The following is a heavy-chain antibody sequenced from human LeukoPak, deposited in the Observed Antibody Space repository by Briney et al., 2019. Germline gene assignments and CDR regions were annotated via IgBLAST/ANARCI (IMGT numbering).Heavy chain of an antibody. CDR1: GFTFSSYS. CDR3: AREGEWELRYFDY. J-gene: IGHJ4*02. D-gene: IGHD1-26*01. Sequence: PGGSLRLSCAASGFTFSSYSMNWVRQAPGKGLEWVSSISSSSSYIYYADSVKGRFTISRDNAKNSLYLQMNSLRAEETAVYYCAREGEWELRYFDYWGQGTLVTVSS. CDR2: ISSSSSYI. V-gene: IGHV3-21*01.